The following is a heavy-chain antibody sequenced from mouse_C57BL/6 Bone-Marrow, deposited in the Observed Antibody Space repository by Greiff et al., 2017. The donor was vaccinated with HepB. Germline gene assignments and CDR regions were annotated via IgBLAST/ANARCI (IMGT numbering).Heavy chain of an antibody. CDR3: VRSYYGSFYAMDY. D-gene: IGHD1-1*01. Sequence: EVQRVESGGGLVQPKGSLKLSCAASGFSFNTYAMNWVRQAPGKGLEWVARIRSKSNNYATYYADSVKDRFTISRDDSESMLYLQMNNLKTEDTAMYYYVRSYYGSFYAMDYWGQGTSVTVSS. CDR1: GFSFNTYA. J-gene: IGHJ4*01. CDR2: IRSKSNNYAT. V-gene: IGHV10-1*01.